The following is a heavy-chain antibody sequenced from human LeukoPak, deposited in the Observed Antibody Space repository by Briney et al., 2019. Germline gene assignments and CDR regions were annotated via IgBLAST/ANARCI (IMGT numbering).Heavy chain of an antibody. V-gene: IGHV1-46*01. D-gene: IGHD6-19*01. J-gene: IGHJ4*02. CDR2: INPSGGST. CDR1: GYTFTSYY. CDR3: ARVGSRAVAGTGELDY. Sequence: AASVKVSCKASGYTFTSYYMHWVRQAPGQGLEWMGIINPSGGSTSYAQKFQGRVTMTRDTSTSTVYMELSSLRSEDTAVYYCARVGSRAVAGTGELDYWGQGTLVTVSS.